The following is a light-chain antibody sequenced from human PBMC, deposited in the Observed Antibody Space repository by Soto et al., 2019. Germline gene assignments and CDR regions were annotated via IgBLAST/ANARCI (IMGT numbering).Light chain of an antibody. V-gene: IGKV2-30*02. CDR3: MQVTHWPPT. CDR2: KVS. Sequence: DVVLTQSPLSMPVTPGQPASISCRSSESLVRSDGDTNLSRYQQRPGLSPRRLIYKVSNRDSGVPDRFSGSGSDADFTLTISRVEAEDVGIYYCMQVTHWPPTFGQGTKVEIK. CDR1: ESLVRSDGDTN. J-gene: IGKJ1*01.